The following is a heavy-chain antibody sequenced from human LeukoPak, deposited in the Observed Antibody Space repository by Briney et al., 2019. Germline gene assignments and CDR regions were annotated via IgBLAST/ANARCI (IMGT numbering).Heavy chain of an antibody. D-gene: IGHD5-18*01. V-gene: IGHV3-9*01. CDR3: AKDRGVEDTAMVPTVLDY. CDR1: GFTFDDYT. J-gene: IGHJ4*02. CDR2: ISWNSGSI. Sequence: PGGCLSLSCAASGFTFDDYTMHWVRRAPGKGLEWVSGISWNSGSIGYADSVKGRVTISRDNAKNSLYLQMNSLRAEDTALYYCAKDRGVEDTAMVPTVLDYWGQGTLVTVSS.